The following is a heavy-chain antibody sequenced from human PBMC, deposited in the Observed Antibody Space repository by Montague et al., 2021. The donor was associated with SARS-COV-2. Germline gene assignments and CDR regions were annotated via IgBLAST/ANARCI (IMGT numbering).Heavy chain of an antibody. Sequence: SETLSLTCSVSGGSISSSNYYWGWIRQPPGKGLEWIGSIYYSGSTHYNPSLKSRVAISVDTSKNQFSLILRSMTAADTAVFYCVREGFSSGYYETWGQGTLVTVSS. D-gene: IGHD3-22*01. CDR1: GGSISSSNYY. CDR3: VREGFSSGYYET. J-gene: IGHJ5*02. V-gene: IGHV4-39*02. CDR2: IYYSGST.